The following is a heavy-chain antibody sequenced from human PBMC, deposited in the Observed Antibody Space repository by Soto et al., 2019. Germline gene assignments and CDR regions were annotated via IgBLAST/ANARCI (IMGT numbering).Heavy chain of an antibody. J-gene: IGHJ4*02. CDR2: IYYSGST. CDR1: GGSISSSSYY. D-gene: IGHD3-22*01. CDR3: ARHKNYYDSSGYPGGFDY. Sequence: PSETLSLTCTVSGGSISSSSYYWGWIRQPPGKGLEWIGSIYYSGSTYYNPSLKSRVTISVDTSKNQFSLKLSSVTAADTAVYYCARHKNYYDSSGYPGGFDYWGQGTLVT. V-gene: IGHV4-39*01.